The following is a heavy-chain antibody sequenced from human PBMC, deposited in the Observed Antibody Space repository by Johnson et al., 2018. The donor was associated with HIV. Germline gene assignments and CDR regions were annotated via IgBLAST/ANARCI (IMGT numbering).Heavy chain of an antibody. CDR2: IKQDGSEK. CDR1: GFTFSRYW. Sequence: VQLVESGGDLVKPGGSLRLSCAASGFTFSRYWMSWVRQAPGKGLEWVANIKQDGSEKYYVDSVKGRFTISRDNAKNSVYLQMNSLRAEDTALYYCARAFLSHYYDSSGPVDIWGQGTMVTVSS. CDR3: ARAFLSHYYDSSGPVDI. V-gene: IGHV3-7*05. J-gene: IGHJ3*02. D-gene: IGHD3-22*01.